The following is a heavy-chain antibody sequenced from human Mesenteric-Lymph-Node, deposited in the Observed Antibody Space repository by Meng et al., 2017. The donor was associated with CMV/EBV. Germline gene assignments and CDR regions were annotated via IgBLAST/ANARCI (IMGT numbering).Heavy chain of an antibody. Sequence: SCKASGYTLSTYGISWVRQAPGQGLEWMGWILAYNGNTNYAQKFQGRVTMTTDTSTNTAYMELRSLTSDDTAVYYCAKDYHTIWDYWGQGTLVTVSS. CDR3: AKDYHTIWDY. D-gene: IGHD3-3*01. CDR2: ILAYNGNT. J-gene: IGHJ4*02. CDR1: GYTLSTYG. V-gene: IGHV1-18*04.